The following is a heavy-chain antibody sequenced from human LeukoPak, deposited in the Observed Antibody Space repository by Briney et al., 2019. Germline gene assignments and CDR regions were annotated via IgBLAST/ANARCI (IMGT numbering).Heavy chain of an antibody. CDR3: AKFDSSWFVY. CDR2: IYSGGTS. Sequence: GGSLRLSCAASGFTIGSHYMGWVRQAPGKGLEWVSVIYSGGTSYYGDYVKGRFTISRDNSKNTLYLQMNSLRAEDTAVYYCAKFDSSWFVYWGQGTLVTVSS. D-gene: IGHD3-9*01. J-gene: IGHJ5*01. V-gene: IGHV3-66*01. CDR1: GFTIGSHY.